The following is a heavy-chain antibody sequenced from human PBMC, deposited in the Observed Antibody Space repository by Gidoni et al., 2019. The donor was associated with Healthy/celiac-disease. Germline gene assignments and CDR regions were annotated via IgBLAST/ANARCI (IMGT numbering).Heavy chain of an antibody. J-gene: IGHJ4*02. CDR1: GSTFRSYW. V-gene: IGHV3-74*01. CDR3: FISPAVWGGLSYFDY. D-gene: IGHD2-2*01. CDR2: INSDGSST. Sequence: EVQLVESGGGLVQPGGSLSLSCAASGSTFRSYWMHWVRQAPGKGLVWVSRINSDGSSTSYADSVKGRFTISRDNAKNTLYLQMNSLRAEDTAVYYCFISPAVWGGLSYFDYWGQGTLVTVSS.